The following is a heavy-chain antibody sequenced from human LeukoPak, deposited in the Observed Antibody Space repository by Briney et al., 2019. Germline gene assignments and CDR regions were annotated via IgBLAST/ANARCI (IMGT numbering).Heavy chain of an antibody. Sequence: PGRSLRLSCAASGFTFSSYGMHWVRQAPGKGLEWVAVISYDGSNKYYADSVKGRFTISRDNSKNTLYLQMNSLRAEDTAVYYCAKDQPGDYGDYYFDYWGQGTLVTVSS. CDR3: AKDQPGDYGDYYFDY. D-gene: IGHD4-17*01. CDR1: GFTFSSYG. J-gene: IGHJ4*02. CDR2: ISYDGSNK. V-gene: IGHV3-30*18.